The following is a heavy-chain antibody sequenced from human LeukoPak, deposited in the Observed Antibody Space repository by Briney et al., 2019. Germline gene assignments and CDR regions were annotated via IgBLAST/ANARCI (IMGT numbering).Heavy chain of an antibody. CDR2: IYYSGST. J-gene: IGHJ4*02. CDR3: AREHSGSLYYFDY. V-gene: IGHV4-39*02. CDR1: GGSISSSSYY. Sequence: SETLSLTCTVSGGSISSSSYYWGWIRQPPGKGLEWIGSIYYSGSTYYNPSLKSRVTISVDTSKNQFSLKLSSVTAADTAVYYCAREHSGSLYYFDYWGQGTLVTVSS. D-gene: IGHD1-26*01.